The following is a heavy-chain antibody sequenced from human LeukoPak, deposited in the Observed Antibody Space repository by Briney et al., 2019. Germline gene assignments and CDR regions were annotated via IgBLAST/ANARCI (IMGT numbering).Heavy chain of an antibody. CDR3: GKTDIYFNPIDY. CDR2: IHRDGRT. CDR1: GVSISSSEW. J-gene: IGHJ4*02. V-gene: IGHV4-4*02. D-gene: IGHD3-9*01. Sequence: PSETLSLTCAVSGVSISSSEWWIWVRQPPGQGLEWIGEIHRDGRTRYNPSLKSRVTMSIDYSKNQFSLKVSSVTAADTVIYYCGKTDIYFNPIDYWGPGSLVTVSS.